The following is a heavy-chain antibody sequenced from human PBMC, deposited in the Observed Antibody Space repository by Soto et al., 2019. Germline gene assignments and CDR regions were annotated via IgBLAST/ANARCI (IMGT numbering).Heavy chain of an antibody. CDR2: ITGSGDNT. CDR3: XXXXXLXGXXXXXY. D-gene: IGHD2-21*01. CDR1: GFTFSSYA. Sequence: EVQLLESGGGLVQPGGSLRLSCAASGFTFSSYAMNWVRQAPGXGLEWVSVITGSGDNTYYADSVKGRCTISRDNSKNTLYLQMSSLRTEDTXXXXXXXXXXLXGXXXXXYWXQGTLV. J-gene: IGHJ4*02. V-gene: IGHV3-23*01.